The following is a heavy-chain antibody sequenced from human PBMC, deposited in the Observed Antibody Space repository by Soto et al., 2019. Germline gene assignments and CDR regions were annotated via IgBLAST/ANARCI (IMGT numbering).Heavy chain of an antibody. Sequence: PGESLKISCKGSGYSFTSYWIAWVRQMPGKGLEWMGIIHPGNSDTKYSPSFQGQVTISADKSISTAYLQWSSLMASDTAMYYCARHRAVAGMPDYYYDMDVWGQGTTVTVSS. CDR2: IHPGNSDT. CDR1: GYSFTSYW. D-gene: IGHD6-19*01. V-gene: IGHV5-51*01. CDR3: ARHRAVAGMPDYYYDMDV. J-gene: IGHJ6*02.